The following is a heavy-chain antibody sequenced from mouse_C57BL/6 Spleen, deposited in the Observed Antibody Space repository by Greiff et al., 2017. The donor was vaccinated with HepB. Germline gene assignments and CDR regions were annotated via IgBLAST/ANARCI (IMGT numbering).Heavy chain of an antibody. V-gene: IGHV1-15*01. CDR1: GYTFTDYE. J-gene: IGHJ3*01. CDR3: TRRYDYEGGPWFAY. CDR2: IDPETGGT. D-gene: IGHD2-4*01. Sequence: VKLQESGAELVRPGASVTLSCKASGYTFTDYEMHWVKQTPVHGLEWIGAIDPETGGTAYNQKFKGKAILTADKSSSTAYMELRSLTSEDSAVYYCTRRYDYEGGPWFAYWGQGTLVTVSA.